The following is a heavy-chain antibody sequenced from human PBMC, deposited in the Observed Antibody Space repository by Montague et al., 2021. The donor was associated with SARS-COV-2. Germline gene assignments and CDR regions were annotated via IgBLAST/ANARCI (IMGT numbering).Heavy chain of an antibody. J-gene: IGHJ4*02. Sequence: SETLSLTCTASSGSLSGYYWNWIRQPPGKGLEWIGFTHYSGTIKYNPSLKRRLNMSLDTSKNQFSLTLNSVTAADTAIYYCARGTAYDHVYYWGQGAPVTVAS. CDR1: SGSLSGYY. D-gene: IGHD2-8*02. V-gene: IGHV4-59*12. CDR2: THYSGTI. CDR3: ARGTAYDHVYY.